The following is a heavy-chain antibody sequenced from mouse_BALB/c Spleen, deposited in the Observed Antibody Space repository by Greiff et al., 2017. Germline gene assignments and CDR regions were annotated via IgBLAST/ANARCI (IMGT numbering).Heavy chain of an antibody. CDR1: GFTFSSYY. CDR2: INSNGGST. D-gene: IGHD1-1*01. J-gene: IGHJ1*01. Sequence: EVKLVESGGGLVKLGGSLKLSCAASGFTFSSYYMSWVRQTPEKRLELVAAINSNGGSTYYPDTVKGRFTISRDNAKNTLYLQMSSLKSEDTALYYCARHLITTVVAHWYFDVWGAGTTVTVSS. CDR3: ARHLITTVVAHWYFDV. V-gene: IGHV5-6-2*01.